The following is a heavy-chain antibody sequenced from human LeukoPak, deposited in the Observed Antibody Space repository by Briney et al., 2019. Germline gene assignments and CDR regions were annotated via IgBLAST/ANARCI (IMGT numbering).Heavy chain of an antibody. D-gene: IGHD3-10*01. CDR1: GGSFSGYY. CDR2: INHSGST. CDR3: ARPIVRGVSAHFDY. J-gene: IGHJ4*02. Sequence: SQTLPLTCAVYGGSFSGYYWSWIRQLPGKVLEWIGEINHSGSTNYNPSLKSRVTISVDTSKNQVSLKLSAVTAADTAVYYCARPIVRGVSAHFDYWGQGTLVTVSS. V-gene: IGHV4-34*01.